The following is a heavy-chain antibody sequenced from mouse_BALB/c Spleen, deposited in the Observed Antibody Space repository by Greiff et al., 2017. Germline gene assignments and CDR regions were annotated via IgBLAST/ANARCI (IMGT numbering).Heavy chain of an antibody. J-gene: IGHJ2*01. CDR3: ARRGLGRDFDY. Sequence: EVKLLESGGGLVKPGGSLKLSCAASGFTFSSYAMSWVRQTPEKRLEWVATISSGGSYTYYPDSVKGRFTISRDNAKNTLYLQMSSLRSEDTAMYYCARRGLGRDFDYWGQGTTLTVSS. CDR2: ISSGGSYT. CDR1: GFTFSSYA. D-gene: IGHD3-3*01. V-gene: IGHV5-9-3*01.